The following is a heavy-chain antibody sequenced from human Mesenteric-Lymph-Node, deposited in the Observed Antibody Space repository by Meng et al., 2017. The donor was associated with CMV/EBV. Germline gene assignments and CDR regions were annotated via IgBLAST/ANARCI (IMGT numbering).Heavy chain of an antibody. J-gene: IGHJ5*02. D-gene: IGHD2-21*02. V-gene: IGHV4-4*02. CDR1: SSDW. CDR2: IYHSGST. Sequence: SSDWWSWVRQHPGKGLEWIGEIYHSGSTNYNPSLKSRVTISVDKSKNQFSLKLSSVTAADTAVYYCARDPGEPIVVVTAGRGWFDPWGQGTLVTVSS. CDR3: ARDPGEPIVVVTAGRGWFDP.